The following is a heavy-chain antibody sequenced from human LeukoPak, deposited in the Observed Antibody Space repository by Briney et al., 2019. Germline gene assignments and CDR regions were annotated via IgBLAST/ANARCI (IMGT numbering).Heavy chain of an antibody. D-gene: IGHD4-17*01. CDR1: GFTFSSYA. Sequence: PGGSLRLSCAASGFTFSSYAMSWVRQAPGKGLEWVSGIRAGGGSTYYADSVKGRFTISGDNSKNTLYLQLNSLTAEDTAVYYCAKYGDTRIITGAGHFDFWGQGTLVTVSS. CDR3: AKYGDTRIITGAGHFDF. J-gene: IGHJ4*02. V-gene: IGHV3-23*01. CDR2: IRAGGGST.